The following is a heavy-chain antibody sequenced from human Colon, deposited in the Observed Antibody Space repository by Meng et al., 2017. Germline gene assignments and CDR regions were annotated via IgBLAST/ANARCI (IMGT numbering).Heavy chain of an antibody. D-gene: IGHD6-25*01. Sequence: VQLVQSVLWLKNPLASMCISCNASEYTFPTYGMNGVRQAPGPRLDWMGWINTNTGKPTDAQGLTGRFVFSLDTSVSTAYLQISSLKAEDTAVYYCARDSEAADYWGQGTLVTVSS. V-gene: IGHV7-4-1*02. J-gene: IGHJ4*02. CDR3: ARDSEAADY. CDR1: EYTFPTYG. CDR2: INTNTGKP.